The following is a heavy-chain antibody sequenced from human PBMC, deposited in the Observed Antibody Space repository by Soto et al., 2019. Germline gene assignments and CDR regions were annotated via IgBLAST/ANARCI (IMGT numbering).Heavy chain of an antibody. J-gene: IGHJ4*02. D-gene: IGHD5-12*01. CDR2: IYPGDSDA. CDR3: ARKLAPEFFDS. Sequence: GESLKISCQGSGYSFSTYWIAWVRQTPEKGLEWMGIIYPGDSDAKYSPAFQGQVTTSADRSMNTAYLQWSSLETSDTAMYYCARKLAPEFFDSWGQGTLVTVSS. V-gene: IGHV5-51*01. CDR1: GYSFSTYW.